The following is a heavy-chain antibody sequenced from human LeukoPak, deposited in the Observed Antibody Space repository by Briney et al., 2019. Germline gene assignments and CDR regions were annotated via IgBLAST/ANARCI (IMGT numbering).Heavy chain of an antibody. Sequence: QPGGSLRLSCAASGFTFSSYGMHWVRQAPGKGLEWVAVIWYDGSNEYYADSVKGRFTISRDNSKNTLYLQMNSLRAEDTAVYYCARAGGVSFVARWFDPWGQGSLVTVSS. V-gene: IGHV3-33*01. CDR3: ARAGGVSFVARWFDP. CDR2: IWYDGSNE. D-gene: IGHD3-16*01. J-gene: IGHJ5*02. CDR1: GFTFSSYG.